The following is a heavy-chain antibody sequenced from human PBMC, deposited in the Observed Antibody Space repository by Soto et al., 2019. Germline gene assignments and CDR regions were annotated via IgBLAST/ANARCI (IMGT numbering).Heavy chain of an antibody. J-gene: IGHJ3*02. V-gene: IGHV4-31*03. D-gene: IGHD5-12*01. CDR2: IYYSGSA. Sequence: SETLSLTCTVSGGSISSGDYYWSWIRQHPGKGLEWIGYIYYSGSAYYNPSLKSRVTISVDTSKNQFFLKLSSVTAADTAVYYCTRHMATITGAFDIWGQGTMVTVSS. CDR1: GGSISSGDYY. CDR3: TRHMATITGAFDI.